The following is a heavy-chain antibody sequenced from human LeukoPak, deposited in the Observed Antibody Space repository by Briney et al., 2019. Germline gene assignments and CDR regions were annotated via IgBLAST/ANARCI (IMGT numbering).Heavy chain of an antibody. D-gene: IGHD3-22*01. CDR2: INTNTGNP. CDR3: ARDQLVVITSNWFDP. J-gene: IGHJ5*02. CDR1: GYTFTSYA. V-gene: IGHV7-4-1*02. Sequence: ASVTVSCKASGYTFTSYAMNWVRQAPGQGLEWMGWINTNTGNPTYAQGFPGRFVFSLDTSVSTAYLQISSLKAEDTAVYYCARDQLVVITSNWFDPWGQGTLVTVSS.